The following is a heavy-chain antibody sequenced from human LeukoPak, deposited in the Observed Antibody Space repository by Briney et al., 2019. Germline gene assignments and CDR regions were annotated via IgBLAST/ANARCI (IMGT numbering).Heavy chain of an antibody. V-gene: IGHV4-39*01. Sequence: SETLSLTCTVSGASISSSSYYWGWIRQPPGKGLEWIGSFYYTGCTYYNPSLKSRVTIPVDTSKNQFSLKLSSVNAADTAVYYCARHLRLDPWGQGTLVTVSS. CDR1: GASISSSSYY. CDR2: FYYTGCT. CDR3: ARHLRLDP. J-gene: IGHJ5*02.